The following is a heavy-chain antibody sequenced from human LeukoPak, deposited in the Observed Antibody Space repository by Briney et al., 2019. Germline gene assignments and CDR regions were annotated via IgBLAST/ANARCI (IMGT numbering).Heavy chain of an antibody. Sequence: ASVKVSCKASGYTFTSYYMHWVRQAPGQGLEWMGIINPSGGSTSYAQKFQGRVTITRDTSASTVYMELSSLRSEDTAVYYCARQAYCSGGSCYYYYGMDVWGQGTTVTVSS. CDR2: INPSGGST. CDR1: GYTFTSYY. V-gene: IGHV1-46*01. J-gene: IGHJ6*02. D-gene: IGHD2-15*01. CDR3: ARQAYCSGGSCYYYYGMDV.